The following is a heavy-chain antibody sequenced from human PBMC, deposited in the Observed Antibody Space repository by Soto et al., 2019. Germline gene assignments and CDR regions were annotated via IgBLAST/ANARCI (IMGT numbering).Heavy chain of an antibody. CDR1: GGTFSSYT. J-gene: IGHJ4*02. Sequence: QVQLVQSGAEVKKPGSSVMVSCKASGGTFSSYTVSWVRQAPGQGLEWMGRIIPILGIANYAQKFQGRVTITADKSTSTAYMELSSLRSEDTAVYYCARGGYYDSSGYSLLDYWGQGTLVTVSS. CDR3: ARGGYYDSSGYSLLDY. D-gene: IGHD3-22*01. V-gene: IGHV1-69*02. CDR2: IIPILGIA.